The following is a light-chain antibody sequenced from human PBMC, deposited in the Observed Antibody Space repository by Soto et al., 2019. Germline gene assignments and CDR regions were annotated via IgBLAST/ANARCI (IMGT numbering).Light chain of an antibody. CDR3: QQYGRSPYT. CDR1: QSVSNNW. J-gene: IGKJ2*01. CDR2: EAS. Sequence: DIILTQSPDTLSLSPGERATLSCRASQSVSNNWLAWYQQQPGQAPRLLIYEASRRPGGISDKFSGSGSGTDFTLTINRLEPEDFAVYYCQQYGRSPYTFAQGTKVEI. V-gene: IGKV3-20*01.